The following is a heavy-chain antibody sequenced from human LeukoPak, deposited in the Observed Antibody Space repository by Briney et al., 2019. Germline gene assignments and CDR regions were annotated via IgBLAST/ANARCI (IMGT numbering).Heavy chain of an antibody. V-gene: IGHV3-48*01. J-gene: IGHJ4*02. CDR2: ISSSSSII. Sequence: GGSLRLSCAASGFTFTSYSMNWVRQAPGKGLEWVSYISSSSSIIYYADSVKGRFTISRDNSKNTLYLQMNSLRAEDTAVYYCAKRGGYFDYWGQGTLVTVSS. CDR3: AKRGGYFDY. CDR1: GFTFTSYS. D-gene: IGHD4-23*01.